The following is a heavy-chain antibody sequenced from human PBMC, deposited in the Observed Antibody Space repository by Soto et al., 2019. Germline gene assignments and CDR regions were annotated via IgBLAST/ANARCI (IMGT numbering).Heavy chain of an antibody. CDR2: INAYTGKT. CDR3: ARDELQLVRGLDY. V-gene: IGHV1-18*01. CDR1: GYTFISYG. D-gene: IGHD6-13*01. J-gene: IGHJ4*02. Sequence: QLVQSGGEVKKPGASVQVSCKASGYTFISYGISWVRQAPGQGLEWVGWINAYTGKTKLAQKVQGRVTLTTDRSTSTAYLALRSLGSDDTAVYYCARDELQLVRGLDYWRQGTLVSVSS.